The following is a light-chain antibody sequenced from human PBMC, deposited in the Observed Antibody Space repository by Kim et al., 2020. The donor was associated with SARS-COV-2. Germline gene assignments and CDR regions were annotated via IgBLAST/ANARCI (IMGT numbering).Light chain of an antibody. V-gene: IGKV1-5*03. CDR1: QTVNGW. CDR3: QHYGSYSWT. CDR2: KAS. Sequence: DIQMTQSPSTLSASVGDRVTITCRASQTVNGWLAWYQQKPGKAPKFLVYKASGLESGVPSRFSGSGSGTEFTLTINSLQPDDFATYNCQHYGSYSWTFGEGTKVDIK. J-gene: IGKJ1*01.